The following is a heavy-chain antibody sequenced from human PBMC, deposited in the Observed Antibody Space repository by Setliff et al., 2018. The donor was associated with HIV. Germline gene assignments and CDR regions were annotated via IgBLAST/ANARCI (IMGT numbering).Heavy chain of an antibody. CDR2: VYYRGRT. J-gene: IGHJ4*02. D-gene: IGHD3-3*01. CDR3: ARSQPDTIFGVVTFDC. CDR1: GGSMSSSGPGYY. V-gene: IGHV4-39*01. Sequence: SETLSLTCTVSGGSMSSSGPGYYWGWVRQTPGGGLEWIGSVYYRGRTYYNPSLKSRVTISVDTSKNQLSLRLTSMAAADTAMYYCARSQPDTIFGVVTFDCWGQGEMVTVSS.